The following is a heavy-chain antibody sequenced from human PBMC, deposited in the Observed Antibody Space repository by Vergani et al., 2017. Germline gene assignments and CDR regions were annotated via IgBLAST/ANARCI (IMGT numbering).Heavy chain of an antibody. Sequence: QVQLQESGPGLVKPSQTLSLTCTVSGGSISSGGYYWSWIRQHPGKGLEWIGYIYYSGSTYYNPSLKSRVTISVDTSKNQFSLKLSSVTAADTAVYYCARERXDHYDILTGYSNPHKYGAFDIWGQGTMVTVSS. J-gene: IGHJ3*02. CDR3: ARERXDHYDILTGYSNPHKYGAFDI. CDR2: IYYSGST. V-gene: IGHV4-31*03. D-gene: IGHD3-9*01. CDR1: GGSISSGGYY.